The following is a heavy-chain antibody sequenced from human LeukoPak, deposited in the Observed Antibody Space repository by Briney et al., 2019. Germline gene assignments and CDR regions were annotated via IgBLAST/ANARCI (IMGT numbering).Heavy chain of an antibody. J-gene: IGHJ6*02. CDR3: AGDYYYYYGMDV. CDR2: IDARSGIT. V-gene: IGHV3-48*01. Sequence: GGFLRLSCAASGFTFTIFGLNWVRQAPGKGPEWVSYIDARSGITYYADSVQGRFTISRDDARESVFLQMDGLRVDDTAVYYCAGDYYYYYGMDVWGQGTTVTVSS. CDR1: GFTFTIFG.